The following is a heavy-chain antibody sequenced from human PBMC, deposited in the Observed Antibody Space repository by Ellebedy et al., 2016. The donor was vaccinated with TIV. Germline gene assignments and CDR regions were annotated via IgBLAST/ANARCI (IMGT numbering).Heavy chain of an antibody. CDR2: INPNTGGT. CDR3: ARVDTYYYGSGSYLYYYYGMDV. CDR1: GYTFTDYY. Sequence: ASVKVSCXASGYTFTDYYMHWVRQAPGQGLEWMGWINPNTGGTKYAQKFQGRVTMTRDTSISTAYMELSRLRSDDTAVYYCARVDTYYYGSGSYLYYYYGMDVWGQGTTVTVSS. V-gene: IGHV1-2*02. D-gene: IGHD3-10*01. J-gene: IGHJ6*02.